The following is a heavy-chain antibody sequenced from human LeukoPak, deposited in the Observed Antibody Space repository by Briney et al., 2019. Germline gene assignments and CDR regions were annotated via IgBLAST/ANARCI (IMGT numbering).Heavy chain of an antibody. CDR1: GGSISSYY. CDR3: AREVAQGRYSNFDY. J-gene: IGHJ4*02. V-gene: IGHV4-4*07. Sequence: SETLSLTCTVSGGSISSYYWSWIRQLAGKGLEWIGRIYTSGSTNYNPSLKSRVTMSVDTSKNQFSLKLSSVTAADTAVYYCAREVAQGRYSNFDYWGQGTLVTVSS. CDR2: IYTSGST. D-gene: IGHD5-18*01.